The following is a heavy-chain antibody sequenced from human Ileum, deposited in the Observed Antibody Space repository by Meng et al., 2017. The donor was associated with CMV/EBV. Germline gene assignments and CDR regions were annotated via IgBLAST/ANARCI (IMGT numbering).Heavy chain of an antibody. J-gene: IGHJ5*01. Sequence: QGKLVQSGAGVKKPGASVQGSCKASGYIITDHYMHWVRQAPGQGLEWMGWINLNSGDTHSAQKFRGRVTMTRDTSISTASMELSGLRSDDTAVYYCTRGGCVSGVCYLYTVFDSWGQGTLVTVSS. CDR2: INLNSGDT. V-gene: IGHV1-2*02. CDR1: GYIITDHY. D-gene: IGHD2-8*02. CDR3: TRGGCVSGVCYLYTVFDS.